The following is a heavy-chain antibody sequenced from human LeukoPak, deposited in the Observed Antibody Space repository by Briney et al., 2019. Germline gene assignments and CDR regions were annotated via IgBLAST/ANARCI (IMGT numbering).Heavy chain of an antibody. D-gene: IGHD3-3*01. CDR3: ARPRDRSITIFGVDRDAFDI. V-gene: IGHV3-21*01. Sequence: GGSLRLSCAASGFTFSSYSTNWVRQAPGKGLEWVSSIDSSSSYIYYADSVKGRFTISRDNAKNSLYLQMNSLRAEDTAVYYCARPRDRSITIFGVDRDAFDIWGQGTMVTVSS. CDR2: IDSSSSYI. CDR1: GFTFSSYS. J-gene: IGHJ3*02.